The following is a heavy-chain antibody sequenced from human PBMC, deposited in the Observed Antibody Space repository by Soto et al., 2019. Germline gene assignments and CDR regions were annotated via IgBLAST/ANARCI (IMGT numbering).Heavy chain of an antibody. CDR2: INHSGST. D-gene: IGHD3-10*01. Sequence: SGNLSHTYSVYGVSFSGYYWSWIRQPPGTGLEWIGEINHSGSTNYNPSLKSRVTISVDTFKNQFSLKLSSVTAADTAVYYCARQRLLWFGELPLYYYVGMDVLGQGTTVT. CDR1: GVSFSGYY. V-gene: IGHV4-34*01. J-gene: IGHJ6*02. CDR3: ARQRLLWFGELPLYYYVGMDV.